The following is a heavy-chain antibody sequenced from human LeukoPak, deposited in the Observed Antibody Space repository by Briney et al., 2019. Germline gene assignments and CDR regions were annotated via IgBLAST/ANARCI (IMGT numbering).Heavy chain of an antibody. CDR3: ARGFDGPLTYYYYYMDV. Sequence: PSETLSLTCTVSGGSISSYYWSWIRQPPGKGLEWIGHIYYSGSTNYNPSLKSRVTISVDTSKNQFSLKLSSVTAADTAVYYCARGFDGPLTYYYYYMDVWGKGTTVTVSS. V-gene: IGHV4-59*01. CDR2: IYYSGST. D-gene: IGHD5-24*01. J-gene: IGHJ6*03. CDR1: GGSISSYY.